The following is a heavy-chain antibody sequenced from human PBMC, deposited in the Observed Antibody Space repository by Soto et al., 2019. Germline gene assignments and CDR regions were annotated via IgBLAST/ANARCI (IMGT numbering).Heavy chain of an antibody. Sequence: QLQLQESGPGLVRPSGTLSLTCAVSGGFTSTNNWWSWVRQPPGEGLECIGDAYHSGSTEYNPSLKRRVSISVDKSKNQTPLKLTSATAAYTAVYYCVRIPPSSYYGGSGTVVYWGQGNLVTVSS. CDR1: GGFTSTNNW. J-gene: IGHJ4*02. D-gene: IGHD3-10*01. CDR3: VRIPPSSYYGGSGTVVY. V-gene: IGHV4-4*02. CDR2: AYHSGST.